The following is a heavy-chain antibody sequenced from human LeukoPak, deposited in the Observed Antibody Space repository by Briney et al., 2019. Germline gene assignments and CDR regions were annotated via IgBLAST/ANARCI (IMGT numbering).Heavy chain of an antibody. CDR2: IWSDTTNK. Sequence: GGSLRLSCVASAFTVSTNYMIWVRQAPGKGLEWVAVIWSDTTNKYYADSVKGRFTISRDNSKNTLYLQMSSLRAEDTAMYYCARDRLTTVTTFHFDYWGQGTLVTVSS. CDR3: ARDRLTTVTTFHFDY. V-gene: IGHV3-33*08. J-gene: IGHJ4*02. D-gene: IGHD4-17*01. CDR1: AFTVSTNY.